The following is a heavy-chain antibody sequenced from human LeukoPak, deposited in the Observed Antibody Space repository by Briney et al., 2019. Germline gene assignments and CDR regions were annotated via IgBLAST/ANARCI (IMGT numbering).Heavy chain of an antibody. Sequence: ASVKVSCKASGYTFTSYYKHWVRQAPGQGLEWMGIINPSGGSTSYAQKFQGRVTMTRDTSTSTVYMELSSLRSEDTAVYYCARDYSGYDYDYWGQGTLVTVSS. CDR2: INPSGGST. V-gene: IGHV1-46*01. CDR1: GYTFTSYY. J-gene: IGHJ4*02. CDR3: ARDYSGYDYDY. D-gene: IGHD5-12*01.